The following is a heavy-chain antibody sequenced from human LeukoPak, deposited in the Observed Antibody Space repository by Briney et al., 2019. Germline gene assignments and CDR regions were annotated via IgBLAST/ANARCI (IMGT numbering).Heavy chain of an antibody. V-gene: IGHV3-21*01. CDR3: ARDRSQSYGMGV. Sequence: PGGSLRLSCAASGFTFSSYSMNWVRQAPGKGLEWVSSISSSSSYIYYADSVKGRFTTSRDNAKNSLYLQMNSLRAEDTAVYYCARDRSQSYGMGVWGQGTTVTVSS. CDR1: GFTFSSYS. J-gene: IGHJ6*02. CDR2: ISSSSSYI. D-gene: IGHD1-26*01.